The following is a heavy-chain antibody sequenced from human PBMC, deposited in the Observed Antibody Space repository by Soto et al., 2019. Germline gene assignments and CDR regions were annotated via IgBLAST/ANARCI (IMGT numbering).Heavy chain of an antibody. Sequence: QVQLQESGPGLVKPSETLSLTCTVSGCSISSYYLSCIRQPPGKGLEWIGYIYYSGSTNYNPSLKNRVTISVDTSKNQFSLKLSSVTAADTAVYYCAREGLTGTIGLYYYYGMDVWGQGTTVTVSS. CDR3: AREGLTGTIGLYYYYGMDV. CDR1: GCSISSYY. D-gene: IGHD1-7*01. J-gene: IGHJ6*02. CDR2: IYYSGST. V-gene: IGHV4-59*01.